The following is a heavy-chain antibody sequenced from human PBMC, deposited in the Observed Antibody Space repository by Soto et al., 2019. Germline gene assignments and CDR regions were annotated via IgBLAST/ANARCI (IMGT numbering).Heavy chain of an antibody. CDR2: IVVGTNNT. Sequence: GASVKGSRKTSGLSFSSSAMQWVRQARGQRLEWIGWIVVGTNNTHYAQKLQERVTITRDMSTSTVYMELSSLRPEDTALYYCAADLRYCSAXSCDDYWGQGTQVTVSS. CDR3: AADLRYCSAXSCDDY. CDR1: GLSFSSSA. V-gene: IGHV1-58*02. J-gene: IGHJ4*02. D-gene: IGHD2-15*01.